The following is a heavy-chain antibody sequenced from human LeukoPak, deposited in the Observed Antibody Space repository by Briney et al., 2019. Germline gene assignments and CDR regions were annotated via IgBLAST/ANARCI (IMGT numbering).Heavy chain of an antibody. V-gene: IGHV3-74*01. CDR3: SRSAYYDGSGNYYDY. CDR1: GLTFSSHW. D-gene: IGHD3-22*01. J-gene: IGHJ4*02. Sequence: GGSLRLSCAASGLTFSSHWMHWVRQAPGKGLVWVSRITNDGSSTTYADPVKGRFTISRDNAKNTLYLQMNGLRAEDTAVYYCSRSAYYDGSGNYYDYWGQGTLVTVSS. CDR2: ITNDGSST.